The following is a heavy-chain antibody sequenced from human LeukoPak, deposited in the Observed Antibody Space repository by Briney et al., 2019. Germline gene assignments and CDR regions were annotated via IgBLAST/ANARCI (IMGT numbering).Heavy chain of an antibody. D-gene: IGHD6-13*01. J-gene: IGHJ6*03. V-gene: IGHV4-39*01. CDR2: IYYSGST. CDR3: ARHVYSSSWIYYYYYMDV. CDR1: GGSISSSSYY. Sequence: SETLSLTCTVSGGSISSSSYYWGWIRQPPGKGLEWIGSIYYSGSTYYNPSLKSRVAISVDASKNEFSLKLSSVTAADTAVYYCARHVYSSSWIYYYYYMDVWGKGTTVTVSS.